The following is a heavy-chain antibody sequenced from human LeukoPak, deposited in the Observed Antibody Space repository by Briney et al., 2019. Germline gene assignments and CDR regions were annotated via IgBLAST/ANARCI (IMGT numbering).Heavy chain of an antibody. CDR2: IYYSGST. J-gene: IGHJ4*02. CDR1: GGSISSSSYY. Sequence: SETLSLTCTVSGGSISSSSYYWGWIRQPPGKGLEWIGSIYYSGSTYCHPSLKSRVTRSVDTSNNPVSLKLSSVSAADRCVYYCARLYGRYDFWSCYLSYPFHYWAQGTLVTVPS. CDR3: ARLYGRYDFWSCYLSYPFHY. V-gene: IGHV4-39*01. D-gene: IGHD3-3*01.